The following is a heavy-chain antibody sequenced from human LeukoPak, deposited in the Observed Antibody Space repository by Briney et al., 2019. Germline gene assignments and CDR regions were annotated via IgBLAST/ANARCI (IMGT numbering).Heavy chain of an antibody. CDR2: INPNSGGT. V-gene: IGHV1-2*02. Sequence: GASVKVSCKASGYTFTGYYMHWVRQAPGQGLEWMGWINPNSGGTNYAQKFQGRVAMTRDTSISTAYMELSRLRSDDTAVYYCARGPRYCSGGSCYVRNFDYWGQGTLVTVSS. J-gene: IGHJ4*02. CDR1: GYTFTGYY. CDR3: ARGPRYCSGGSCYVRNFDY. D-gene: IGHD2-15*01.